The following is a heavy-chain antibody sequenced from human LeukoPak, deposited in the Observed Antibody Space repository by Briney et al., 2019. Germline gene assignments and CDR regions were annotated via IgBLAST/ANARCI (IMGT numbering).Heavy chain of an antibody. J-gene: IGHJ4*02. V-gene: IGHV4-34*01. CDR1: GGSFSGYY. D-gene: IGHD2-2*01. CDR2: INHSGST. CDR3: ARGAPRSSTSCYRV. Sequence: SETLSLTCAVYGGSFSGYYWSWIRQPPGKGLEWIGEINHSGSTDYNPSLKSRVTISVDTSKNQFSLKLSSVTAADTAVYYCARGAPRSSTSCYRVWGQGTLVTVSS.